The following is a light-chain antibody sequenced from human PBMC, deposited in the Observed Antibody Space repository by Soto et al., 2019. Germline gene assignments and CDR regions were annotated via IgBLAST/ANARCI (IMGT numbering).Light chain of an antibody. CDR2: DVS. Sequence: QSALTQPASVSGSPGQSITISCTGTSSDVGGYNYVSWYQQHPDKAPKLMIYDVSNRPSGVSNRFSGSKSGNTASLTISALRAEDETDFYCCSYTRHNTYVFGTGTKLTVL. J-gene: IGLJ1*01. V-gene: IGLV2-14*01. CDR1: SSDVGGYNY. CDR3: CSYTRHNTYV.